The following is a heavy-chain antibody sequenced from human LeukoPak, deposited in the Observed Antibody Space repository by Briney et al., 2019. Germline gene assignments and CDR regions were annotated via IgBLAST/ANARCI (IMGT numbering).Heavy chain of an antibody. V-gene: IGHV3-21*01. CDR3: ARQQYYDYSGYYARALDY. D-gene: IGHD3-22*01. J-gene: IGHJ4*02. Sequence: GGSLRLSCAASGFSFSSNFMSWVRQAPGKGLEWVSSISSSSTYISYADSVKGRFTISRDNAKDSLYLQMNSLRVEDTAVYYCARQQYYDYSGYYARALDYWGQGTLVTVSS. CDR2: ISSSSTYI. CDR1: GFSFSSNF.